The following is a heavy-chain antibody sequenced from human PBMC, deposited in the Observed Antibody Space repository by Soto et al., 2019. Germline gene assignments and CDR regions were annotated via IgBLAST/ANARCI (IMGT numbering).Heavy chain of an antibody. D-gene: IGHD6-19*01. CDR2: IYYSGSI. J-gene: IGHJ5*02. V-gene: IGHV4-39*01. CDR1: GGSISSSSYY. CDR3: ARQSSGWYNWFDP. Sequence: QLQLQESGPGLVKPSETLSLTCSVSGGSISSSSYYWGWIRQPPGKGLEWIGSIYYSGSIYYNPSRKRRVTISVDTSKTQFTLKLSSVTAAETAVYYCARQSSGWYNWFDPWGQGTLVTVSS.